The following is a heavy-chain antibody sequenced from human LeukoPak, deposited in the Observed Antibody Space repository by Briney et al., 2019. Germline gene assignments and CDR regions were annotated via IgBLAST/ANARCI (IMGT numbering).Heavy chain of an antibody. CDR3: AKGPLGYCSGGSCQPFFDY. CDR2: ISGSGGST. CDR1: GFTFSSYA. J-gene: IGHJ4*02. V-gene: IGHV3-23*01. Sequence: GGSLRLSCAASGFTFSSYAMSWVRQAPGKGLEWVSAISGSGGSTYYADSVKGRFTISRDNPKNTLYLQMNSLRAEDTAVYYCAKGPLGYCSGGSCQPFFDYWGQGTLVTVSS. D-gene: IGHD2-15*01.